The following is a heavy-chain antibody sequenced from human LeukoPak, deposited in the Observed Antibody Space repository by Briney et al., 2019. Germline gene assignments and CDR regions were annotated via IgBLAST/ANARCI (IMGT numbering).Heavy chain of an antibody. CDR3: ARGESGWLQLNYPPYYFDY. D-gene: IGHD5-24*01. J-gene: IGHJ4*02. CDR2: IIPIFGTA. Sequence: SVKVSCKASGGTFSSYAISWVRQAPGQGLEWMGGIIPIFGTANYAQKFQGRVTITADESTSTAYMELSSLRSEDTAVYYCARGESGWLQLNYPPYYFDYWGQGTLVTVSS. V-gene: IGHV1-69*01. CDR1: GGTFSSYA.